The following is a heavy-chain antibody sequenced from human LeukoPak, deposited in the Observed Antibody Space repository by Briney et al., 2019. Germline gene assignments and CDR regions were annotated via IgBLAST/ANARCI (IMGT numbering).Heavy chain of an antibody. CDR2: MNDFGST. V-gene: IGHV4-34*01. Sequence: SETLSLTCAVYGGSLSDFYWSWIRQPPGKGLEWIGEMNDFGSTNYNPSLKRRVALFLDPTNNQYPLRHSPVSAPDTAVYLCARGASCGGDCYLEDCYFYGMDVWGQGTTVTVSS. J-gene: IGHJ6*02. D-gene: IGHD2-21*02. CDR3: ARGASCGGDCYLEDCYFYGMDV. CDR1: GGSLSDFY.